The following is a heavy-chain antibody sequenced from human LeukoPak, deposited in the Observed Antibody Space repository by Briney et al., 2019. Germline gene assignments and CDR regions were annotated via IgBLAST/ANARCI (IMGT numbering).Heavy chain of an antibody. CDR1: GGSISSYY. J-gene: IGHJ4*02. CDR3: AKIVGARSSSWYYYFDY. D-gene: IGHD6-13*01. CDR2: IYTSGST. V-gene: IGHV4-4*07. Sequence: SETLSLTCTVSGGSISSYYWSWIRQPAGKGLEWIGRIYTSGSTNYNPSLKSRVTISVDTSKNQFSLKLSSVTAADTAVYYCAKIVGARSSSWYYYFDYWGQGTLVTVSS.